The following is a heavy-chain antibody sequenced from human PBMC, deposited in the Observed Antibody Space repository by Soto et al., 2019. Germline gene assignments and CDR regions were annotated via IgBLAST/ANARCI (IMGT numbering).Heavy chain of an antibody. J-gene: IGHJ5*02. CDR2: ISADNGNT. D-gene: IGHD2-15*01. Sequence: QVQLVQSGAEVKKPGAAVKVSFKAAGYTFTSYGISWVRQAPGQGLEWMGGISADNGNTNYAQKLQGRVTMTTDTSTGTAYMELRSLRSDDTAVYYCARDGSCSGGSCQLHNWFDPWGQGTLVTVSS. CDR1: GYTFTSYG. CDR3: ARDGSCSGGSCQLHNWFDP. V-gene: IGHV1-18*04.